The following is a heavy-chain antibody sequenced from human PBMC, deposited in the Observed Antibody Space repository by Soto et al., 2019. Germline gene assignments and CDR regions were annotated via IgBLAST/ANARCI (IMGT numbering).Heavy chain of an antibody. CDR2: IIPIFGTA. CDR1: GGTFSSYA. V-gene: IGHV1-69*13. CDR3: ARDGLSDGYNLHYYYYGMDV. D-gene: IGHD2-21*01. Sequence: GASVKVSCKASGGTFSSYAISWVRQAPGQGLEWMGGIIPIFGTANYAQKFQGRVTITADESTSTAYMELSSLRSEDTAVYYCARDGLSDGYNLHYYYYGMDVWGQGTTVTVSS. J-gene: IGHJ6*02.